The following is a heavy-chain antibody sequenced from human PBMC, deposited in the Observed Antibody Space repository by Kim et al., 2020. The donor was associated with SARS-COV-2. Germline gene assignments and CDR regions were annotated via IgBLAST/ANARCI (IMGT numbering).Heavy chain of an antibody. V-gene: IGHV4-31*03. Sequence: SETLSLTCTVSGGSISSGGYYWSWIRQHPGKGLEWIGYIYYSGSTYYNPSLKSRVTISVDTSKNQFSLKLSSVTAADTAVYYCARDRRKQQRGGEYDFDYWGQGTLFTVSS. CDR3: ARDRRKQQRGGEYDFDY. CDR1: GGSISSGGYY. CDR2: IYYSGST. D-gene: IGHD6-25*01. J-gene: IGHJ4*02.